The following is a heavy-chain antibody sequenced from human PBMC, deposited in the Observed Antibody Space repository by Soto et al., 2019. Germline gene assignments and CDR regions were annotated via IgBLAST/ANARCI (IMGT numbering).Heavy chain of an antibody. CDR1: GYTFTDYS. D-gene: IGHD5-18*01. J-gene: IGHJ4*02. Sequence: QVHLVQSGAEVKMPEASVKVSCKTSGYTFTDYSMNWVRQAPGQRLEWMGWINTHNGHTQYSPRFDDRVTMTTDPSTSTAYMELKGLRSDDTAVYYCARTDTWAYWGQGTLVTVSS. CDR3: ARTDTWAY. V-gene: IGHV1-18*04. CDR2: INTHNGHT.